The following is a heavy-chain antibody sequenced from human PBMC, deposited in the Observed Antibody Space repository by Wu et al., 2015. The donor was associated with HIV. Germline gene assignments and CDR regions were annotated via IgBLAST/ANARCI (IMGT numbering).Heavy chain of an antibody. V-gene: IGHV1-2*02. CDR1: GYTFTNYH. CDR3: ARVLDILTGYPTYGMDV. CDR2: INPNSGGT. D-gene: IGHD3-9*01. J-gene: IGHJ6*02. Sequence: QVQLVQSGAEVKKPGASVKVSCKASGYTFTNYHLHWVRQAPGQGLEWMGWINPNSGGTNYAQKFQGRVTMTRDTSISTAYMELSRLRSDDTAVYYCARVLDILTGYPTYGMDVWGQGTTVTVSS.